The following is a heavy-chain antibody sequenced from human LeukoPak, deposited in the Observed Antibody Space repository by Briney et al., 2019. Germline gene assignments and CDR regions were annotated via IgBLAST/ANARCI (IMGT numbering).Heavy chain of an antibody. J-gene: IGHJ4*02. V-gene: IGHV3-33*01. CDR2: IWYDGSNK. CDR3: ARGANNWNYRSYFDY. CDR1: GFTFSSYG. Sequence: GGSLRLSYAASGFTFSSYGMHWVRQAPGKGLEWVAVIWYDGSNKYYADSVKGRFTISRDNSKNTLYLQMNSLRAEDTAVYYCARGANNWNYRSYFDYWGQGTLVTVSS. D-gene: IGHD1-7*01.